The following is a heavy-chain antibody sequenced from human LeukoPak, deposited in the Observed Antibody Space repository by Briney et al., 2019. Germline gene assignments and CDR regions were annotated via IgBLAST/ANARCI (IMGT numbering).Heavy chain of an antibody. CDR1: GGSISSDY. CDR3: AGHHPRNTVDF. Sequence: SETLSLTCTVSGGSISSDYWSWIRQPPGKGLEWIAYISDIGSINYNPSLKSRVTISLDTSKNQFSLKLSSVTAADTAVYYCAGHHPRNTVDFWGQGTLVTVSS. J-gene: IGHJ4*02. CDR2: ISDIGSI. V-gene: IGHV4-59*08. D-gene: IGHD2/OR15-2a*01.